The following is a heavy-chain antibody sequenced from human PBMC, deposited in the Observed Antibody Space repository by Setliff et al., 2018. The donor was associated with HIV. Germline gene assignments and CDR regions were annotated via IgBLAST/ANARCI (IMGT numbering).Heavy chain of an antibody. CDR3: ARQSIAVVIGVPERDDAFDI. CDR1: GGSISRRDYC. D-gene: IGHD2-21*01. V-gene: IGHV4-39*01. CDR2: VYYTWNT. J-gene: IGHJ3*02. Sequence: PSETLSLTCTVSGGSISRRDYCWGWIRQPPGKGLEWIGSVYYTWNTYYNPSLKSRVTVSVDTSKNQFSHKLSSVTAADTAVYYCARQSIAVVIGVPERDDAFDIWGHGTMVTVSS.